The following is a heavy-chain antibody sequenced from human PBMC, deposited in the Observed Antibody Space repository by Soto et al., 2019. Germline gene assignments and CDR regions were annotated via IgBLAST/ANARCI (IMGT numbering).Heavy chain of an antibody. J-gene: IGHJ4*02. CDR3: AREYYGSGSYPSN. D-gene: IGHD3-10*01. CDR2: IYYSGST. V-gene: IGHV4-30-4*01. CDR1: GGSISSGDYY. Sequence: QVQLQESGPGLVKPSQTLSLTCTVSGGSISSGDYYWSWIRQPPGKGLEWIGFIYYSGSTYYNPSLKSRVTISVDTSKTQFSLELSSVTAADTAVYYCAREYYGSGSYPSNWGQGTLVTVSS.